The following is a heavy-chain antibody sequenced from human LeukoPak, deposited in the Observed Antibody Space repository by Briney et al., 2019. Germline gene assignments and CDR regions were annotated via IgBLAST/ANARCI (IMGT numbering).Heavy chain of an antibody. CDR1: GFTFSSYA. CDR3: ARATESSWFTDYYYMDV. CDR2: ISYDGSNK. V-gene: IGHV3-30*04. D-gene: IGHD3-16*02. J-gene: IGHJ6*03. Sequence: PGRSLRLSCAASGFTFSSYAMHWVRQAPGKGLEWVAVISYDGSNKYYADSVKGRFTISRDNSKNTLYLQMNSLRAEDTAVYYCARATESSWFTDYYYMDVWGKGTTVTVSS.